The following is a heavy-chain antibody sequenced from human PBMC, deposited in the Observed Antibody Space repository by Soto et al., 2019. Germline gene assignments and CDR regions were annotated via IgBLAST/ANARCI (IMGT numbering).Heavy chain of an antibody. CDR1: GYTFTSYG. CDR2: ISAYNGNT. D-gene: IGHD1-26*01. CDR3: ARGVLGIYYYYYYMDV. V-gene: IGHV1-18*01. J-gene: IGHJ6*03. Sequence: ASVKVSCKASGYTFTSYGISWVRQAPGQGLEWMGWISAYNGNTNYAQKLQGRVTMTTDTSTSTAYMELRSSVTAADTAAYYCARGVLGIYYYYYYMDVWGKGTTVTVSS.